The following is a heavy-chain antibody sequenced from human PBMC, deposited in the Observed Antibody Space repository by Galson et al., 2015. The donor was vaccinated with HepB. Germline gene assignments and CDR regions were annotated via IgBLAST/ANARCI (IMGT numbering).Heavy chain of an antibody. CDR3: ARSRGYYYDSSGGLG. J-gene: IGHJ4*02. D-gene: IGHD3-22*01. CDR2: IYYSGST. CDR1: GGSISSGDYY. Sequence: TLSLTCTVSGGSISSGDYYWSWIRQPPGKGLEWIGYIYYSGSTYYNPSLKSRVTISVDTSKNQFSLKLSSVTAADTAVYYCARSRGYYYDSSGGLGWGQGTLVTVSS. V-gene: IGHV4-30-4*01.